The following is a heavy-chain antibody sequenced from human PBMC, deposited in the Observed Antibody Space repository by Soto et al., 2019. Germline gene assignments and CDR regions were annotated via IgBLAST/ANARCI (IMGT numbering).Heavy chain of an antibody. D-gene: IGHD2-2*01. Sequence: SETLSLTCTVSGGSISSSSYYWGWIRQPPGKGLEWIGSIYYSGSTYYNPSLKSRVTISVDTSKNQFSLKLSSVTAADTAVYYCASGGYCSSTSCYEAYYYYMDVWGKGTTVTVSS. CDR1: GGSISSSSYY. V-gene: IGHV4-39*01. CDR3: ASGGYCSSTSCYEAYYYYMDV. J-gene: IGHJ6*03. CDR2: IYYSGST.